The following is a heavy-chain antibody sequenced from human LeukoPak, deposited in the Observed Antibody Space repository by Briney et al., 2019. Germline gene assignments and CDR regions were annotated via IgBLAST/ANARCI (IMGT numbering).Heavy chain of an antibody. V-gene: IGHV3-66*01. CDR2: IYSGGST. Sequence: PGGSLRLSCAASGFTVSSNYLSWVRQAPGKGLEWVSTIYSGGSTYYADSVKGRFTISRDNAKNSLYLQMNSLRAEDTAVYYCARENYDSSGSRWFDPWGQGTLVTVSS. CDR3: ARENYDSSGSRWFDP. CDR1: GFTVSSNY. J-gene: IGHJ5*02. D-gene: IGHD3-22*01.